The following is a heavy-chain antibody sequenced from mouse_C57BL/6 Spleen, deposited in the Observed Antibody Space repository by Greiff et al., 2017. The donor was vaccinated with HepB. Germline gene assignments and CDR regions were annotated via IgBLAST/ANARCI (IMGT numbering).Heavy chain of an antibody. CDR2: IWTGGGT. CDR1: GFSLTSYA. CDR3: ARNPLSTGREYYFDY. D-gene: IGHD4-1*02. J-gene: IGHJ2*01. Sequence: QVQLQQSGPGLVAPSQSLSITCTVSGFSLTSYAISWVRQPPGKGLEWLGVIWTGGGTNYNSALKSRLSISKDNSKSQVFLKMNSLQTDDTARYYCARNPLSTGREYYFDYWGQGTTLTVSS. V-gene: IGHV2-9-1*01.